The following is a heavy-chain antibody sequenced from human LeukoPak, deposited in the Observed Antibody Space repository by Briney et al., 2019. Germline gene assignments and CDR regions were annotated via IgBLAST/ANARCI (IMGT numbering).Heavy chain of an antibody. CDR1: GGSFSGYY. D-gene: IGHD3-3*01. J-gene: IGHJ6*03. CDR3: ARGADTGITIFGVVRNYYYYYMDV. V-gene: IGHV4-34*01. Sequence: PSETLSLTCAVYGGSFSGYYWSWIRQPPGKGLEWIGEINHSGSTNYNPSLKSRVTISVDTSKNQFSLKLSSVTAADTAVYYCARGADTGITIFGVVRNYYYYYMDVWGKGTTVTVSS. CDR2: INHSGST.